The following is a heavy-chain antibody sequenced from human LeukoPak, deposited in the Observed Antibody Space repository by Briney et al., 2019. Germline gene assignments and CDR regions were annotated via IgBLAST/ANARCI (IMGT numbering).Heavy chain of an antibody. CDR2: ISGSGDDT. CDR1: GFPFSSYA. V-gene: IGHV3-23*01. D-gene: IGHD5-18*01. Sequence: GGSLRLSCVVSGFPFSSYAMSWVRQAPGKGLEWVSGISGSGDDTYYAASVKGRFIVSRDTSKNALYLQMNSLRAEDTAVYYCAKDPLNTLMVSPTFDYWGQGTLVTVSS. CDR3: AKDPLNTLMVSPTFDY. J-gene: IGHJ4*02.